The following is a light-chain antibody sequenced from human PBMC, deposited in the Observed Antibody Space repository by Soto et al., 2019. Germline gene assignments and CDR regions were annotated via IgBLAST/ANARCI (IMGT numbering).Light chain of an antibody. Sequence: EIVMTQSPATLSVSPGDRATLSCRASQSVSSSLAWYQQKPGQAPRLLIYGASTRAIGIPARFSGSGSGTEFTLTISSLQSEDFAVYYCQHYGSSPYTFGQGTKLEIK. CDR2: GAS. V-gene: IGKV3-15*01. CDR1: QSVSSS. J-gene: IGKJ2*01. CDR3: QHYGSSPYT.